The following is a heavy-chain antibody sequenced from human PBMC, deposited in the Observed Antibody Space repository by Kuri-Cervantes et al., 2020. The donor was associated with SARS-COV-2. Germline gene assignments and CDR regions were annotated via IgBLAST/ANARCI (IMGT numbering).Heavy chain of an antibody. CDR3: ARVRGVLGEVYFDY. D-gene: IGHD3-10*01. V-gene: IGHV4-59*01. J-gene: IGHJ4*02. CDR2: IYYSGIT. CDR1: GGSISSYY. Sequence: GSLRLSCTVSGGSISSYYWSWIRQPPGKGLEWIGYIYYSGITNYNPSLKSRLTISVDTSKNQISLKLSSVTAADTAVYYCARVRGVLGEVYFDYWGQGTLVTVSS.